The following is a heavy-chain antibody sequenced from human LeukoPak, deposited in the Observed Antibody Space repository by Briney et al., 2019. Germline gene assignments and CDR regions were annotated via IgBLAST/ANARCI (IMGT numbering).Heavy chain of an antibody. J-gene: IGHJ6*04. CDR2: IIPILGIA. V-gene: IGHV1-69*02. CDR1: GGTFSSYT. Sequence: SVKVSCKASGGTFSSYTISWVRQAPGQGLEWMGRIIPILGIANYAQKFQGRVTITADKSTSTAYMELSSLRSEDTAVYFCARALGVTPPYYFSYGMDVWGKGATVTVSS. D-gene: IGHD2-21*02. CDR3: ARALGVTPPYYFSYGMDV.